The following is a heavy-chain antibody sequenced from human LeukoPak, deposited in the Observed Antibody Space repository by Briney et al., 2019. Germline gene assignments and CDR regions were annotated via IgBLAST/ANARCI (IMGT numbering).Heavy chain of an antibody. CDR1: GFTFSDYY. Sequence: GGSLRLSCAASGFTFSDYYMTWIRQAPGKGLEWLADISSSGSYIYYADSVKGRFTISRDNAKNSLYLQMNSLRAEDTAVYYCARNPLYGYKGYFYYYMDVWGKGTTVTVSS. CDR3: ARNPLYGYKGYFYYYMDV. CDR2: ISSSGSYI. D-gene: IGHD5/OR15-5a*01. J-gene: IGHJ6*03. V-gene: IGHV3-11*04.